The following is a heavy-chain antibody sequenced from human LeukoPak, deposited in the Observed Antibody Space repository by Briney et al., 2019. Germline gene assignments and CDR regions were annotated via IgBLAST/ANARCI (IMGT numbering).Heavy chain of an antibody. J-gene: IGHJ6*03. V-gene: IGHV3-30*02. CDR2: IGYDGSNK. CDR3: AQDSYYYYIDV. Sequence: PGGSLRLSCAASGLTYRSYGMHWVRQAPGKGLEGVTFIGYDGSNKYYTDSVKGRFTISRDNSKNTLYLQMNSLRAEDTAIYYCAQDSYYYYIDVWGKGTTVTVSS. CDR1: GLTYRSYG.